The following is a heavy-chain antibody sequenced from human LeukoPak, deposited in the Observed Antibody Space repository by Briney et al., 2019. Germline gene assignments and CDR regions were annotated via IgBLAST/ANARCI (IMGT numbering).Heavy chain of an antibody. D-gene: IGHD3-16*02. CDR1: GGTFGTYS. V-gene: IGHV1-69*13. CDR3: ARDEGRSGVYDYVWGSYRPQYYFDY. CDR2: ITPMFGTA. Sequence: SVKVSCKASGGTFGTYSINWVRQAPGQGLEWMGGITPMFGTATSAQKFQGRVTITADESTTTVYMELSGLRSEDTAVYYCARDEGRSGVYDYVWGSYRPQYYFDYWGQGTLVTVSS. J-gene: IGHJ4*02.